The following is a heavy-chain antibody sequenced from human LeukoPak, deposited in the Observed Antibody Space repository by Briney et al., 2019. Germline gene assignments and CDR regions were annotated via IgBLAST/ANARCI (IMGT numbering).Heavy chain of an antibody. CDR1: GGTFSSYA. CDR3: ARAREVGAPSDY. Sequence: ASVKVSCKASGGTFSSYAISWVRQAPGQGLEWMGGIIPIFSTANYAQKFQGRVTITTDESTSTAYMELSSLRSEDTAVYYYARAREVGAPSDYWGQGTLVTVSS. D-gene: IGHD1-26*01. J-gene: IGHJ4*02. CDR2: IIPIFSTA. V-gene: IGHV1-69*05.